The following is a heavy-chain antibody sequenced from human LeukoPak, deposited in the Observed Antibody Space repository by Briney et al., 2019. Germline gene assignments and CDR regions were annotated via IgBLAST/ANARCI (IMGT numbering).Heavy chain of an antibody. CDR2: IGTAGDT. Sequence: GGSLRLSCAASGFTFSSYDMHWVRQATGKGLEWVSAIGTAGDTYYPGSVKGRFTISRENAKNSLYLQMNSLRAGDTAVYYCARVRRPIVVVPAAMDDWYFDLWGRGTLVTVSS. D-gene: IGHD2-2*01. CDR1: GFTFSSYD. V-gene: IGHV3-13*01. CDR3: ARVRRPIVVVPAAMDDWYFDL. J-gene: IGHJ2*01.